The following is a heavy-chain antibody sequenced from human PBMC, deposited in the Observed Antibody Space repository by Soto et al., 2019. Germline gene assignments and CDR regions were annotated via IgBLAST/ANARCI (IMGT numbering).Heavy chain of an antibody. CDR1: GFTFSSYV. D-gene: IGHD6-13*01. Sequence: PGGSLRLSCAASGFTFSSYVMHWVRQGSGQGLEWVSTIGPADNRYYLSSVKGRCTISRDDAENSSYLQMNSLTAGDTAVDSGASGGIYPGKGLDIWGQGTTVTVCS. CDR3: ASGGIYPGKGLDI. CDR2: IGPADNR. J-gene: IGHJ6*02. V-gene: IGHV3-13*04.